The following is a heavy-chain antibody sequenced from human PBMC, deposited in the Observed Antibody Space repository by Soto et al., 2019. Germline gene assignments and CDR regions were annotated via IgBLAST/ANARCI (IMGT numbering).Heavy chain of an antibody. CDR3: AMRVMVRGAYSPLYYYYGMDV. D-gene: IGHD3-10*01. V-gene: IGHV1-69*13. Sequence: GASVKVSCKASGGTFSSYAISWVRQAPGQGLEWMGGIIPIFGTANYAQKFQGRVTITADESTSTAYMELSSPRSEDTAVYYCAMRVMVRGAYSPLYYYYGMDVWGQGTTVTVSS. CDR2: IIPIFGTA. J-gene: IGHJ6*02. CDR1: GGTFSSYA.